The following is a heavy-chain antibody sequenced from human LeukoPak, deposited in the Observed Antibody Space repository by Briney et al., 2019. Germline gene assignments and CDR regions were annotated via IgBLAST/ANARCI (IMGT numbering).Heavy chain of an antibody. CDR1: GFTFSSYW. CDR3: ARDLPEGRYGEVYYGLDV. CDR2: IKQDGSEK. J-gene: IGHJ6*02. Sequence: PGGSLRLSCAASGFTFSSYWMSWVRQAPGKGLEWVANIKQDGSEKYYVDSVKGRFTISRDNAKNSLYLQINSLRAEDTALYYCARDLPEGRYGEVYYGLDVWGQGTTVTVSS. V-gene: IGHV3-7*01. D-gene: IGHD4-17*01.